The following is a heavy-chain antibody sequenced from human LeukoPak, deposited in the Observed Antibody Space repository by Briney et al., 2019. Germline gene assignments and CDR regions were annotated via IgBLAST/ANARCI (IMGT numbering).Heavy chain of an antibody. D-gene: IGHD6-13*01. Sequence: PGGSLRLSCAASGFTFSSYTMNWVRPAPGKGLEWVSSISISSTYIYYADSVKGRFTISRDNAKNSLYLQMNSLRAEDTAVYYCATHSGDSSSWYSPFDYWGQGTLVTVSS. J-gene: IGHJ4*02. CDR3: ATHSGDSSSWYSPFDY. CDR2: ISISSTYI. CDR1: GFTFSSYT. V-gene: IGHV3-21*01.